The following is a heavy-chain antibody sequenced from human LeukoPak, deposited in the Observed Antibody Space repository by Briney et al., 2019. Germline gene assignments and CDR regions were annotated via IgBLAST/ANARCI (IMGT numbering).Heavy chain of an antibody. Sequence: GGSLRLSCAASGFTFSSYAMSWVRQAPGKGLEWVSAISGGGGSTYYADSVKGRFTISRDNSKNTLYLRMNSLRAEDTAVYYCAKDHDYNDSSGYYSGALGAFDIWGQGTMVTVSS. CDR1: GFTFSSYA. J-gene: IGHJ3*02. D-gene: IGHD3-22*01. CDR3: AKDHDYNDSSGYYSGALGAFDI. CDR2: ISGGGGST. V-gene: IGHV3-23*01.